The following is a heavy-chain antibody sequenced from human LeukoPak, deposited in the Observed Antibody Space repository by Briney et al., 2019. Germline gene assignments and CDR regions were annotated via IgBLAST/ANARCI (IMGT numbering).Heavy chain of an antibody. V-gene: IGHV4-38-2*02. CDR3: ASYSRGYSYGIDY. J-gene: IGHJ4*02. Sequence: SETLSLTCTVSGYSISSGYYWGWIRQPPGKGLEWIGSIYHSGSTYYNPSLKSRVTISVDTSKNQFSLKLSSVTAADTAVYYCASYSRGYSYGIDYWGQGTLVTVSS. CDR2: IYHSGST. CDR1: GYSISSGYY. D-gene: IGHD5-18*01.